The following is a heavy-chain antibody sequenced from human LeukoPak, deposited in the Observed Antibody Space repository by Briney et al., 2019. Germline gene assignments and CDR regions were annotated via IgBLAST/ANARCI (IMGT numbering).Heavy chain of an antibody. V-gene: IGHV4-34*01. CDR2: INHSGST. CDR3: ARGLDIVVVVAINYYFDY. J-gene: IGHJ4*02. Sequence: TETLSLTCAVYGGSFSGYYWSWIRQPPGKGLEWIGEINHSGSTNYNPSLKSRVTISVDTSKNQFSLKLSSVTAADNAVYYCARGLDIVVVVAINYYFDYWGQGTLVTVSS. D-gene: IGHD2-15*01. CDR1: GGSFSGYY.